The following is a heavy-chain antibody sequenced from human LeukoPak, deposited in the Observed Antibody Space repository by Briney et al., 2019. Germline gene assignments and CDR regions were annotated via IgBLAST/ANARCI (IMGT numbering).Heavy chain of an antibody. J-gene: IGHJ4*02. CDR2: ITTNSVM. CDR1: GFTLSDYG. CDR3: ARVPYDILTGYYNLFDY. D-gene: IGHD3-9*01. Sequence: GGSLRLSCVASGFTLSDYGMSWARQAPGKGLEWISYITTNSVMFYADSVEGRLAISRENDQNSVYLQMSVLRDDDTAVYYCARVPYDILTGYYNLFDYWGQGTLVTVSS. V-gene: IGHV3-48*02.